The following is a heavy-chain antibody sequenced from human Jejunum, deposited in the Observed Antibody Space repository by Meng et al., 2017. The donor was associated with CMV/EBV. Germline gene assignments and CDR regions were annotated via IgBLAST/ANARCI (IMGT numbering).Heavy chain of an antibody. D-gene: IGHD4-17*01. V-gene: IGHV4-30-4*01. CDR1: GGSISSGDYY. CDR3: ARDRKHYGERGWFDP. J-gene: IGHJ5*02. Sequence: QVQLQESGPGLVQPSQTLSLTCTVSGGSISSGDYYWSWIRQPPWKGLEWIGYIYYSGSTYSNASLKSRVTISIDRSKNQFSLKLSSVTAADTAVYYCARDRKHYGERGWFDPWGQGTLVTVSS. CDR2: IYYSGST.